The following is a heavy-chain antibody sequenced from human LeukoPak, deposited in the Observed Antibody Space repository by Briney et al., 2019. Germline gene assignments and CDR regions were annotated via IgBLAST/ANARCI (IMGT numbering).Heavy chain of an antibody. D-gene: IGHD3-9*01. CDR2: INHSGST. J-gene: IGHJ4*02. CDR3: ARGNGDILTGYYPFDY. Sequence: SETLSLTCAVYGGSFSGYYWSWIRQPPGKGLEWIGEINHSGSTNYSPSLKSRVTISVDTSKNQFSLKLSSVTAVDTAVYYCARGNGDILTGYYPFDYWGQGTLVTVSS. CDR1: GGSFSGYY. V-gene: IGHV4-34*01.